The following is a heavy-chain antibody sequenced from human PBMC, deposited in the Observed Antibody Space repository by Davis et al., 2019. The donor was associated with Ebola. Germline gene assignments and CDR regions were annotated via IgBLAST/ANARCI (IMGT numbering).Heavy chain of an antibody. CDR3: ARDGDSSSWYGTEGDFDY. J-gene: IGHJ4*02. CDR1: GFTFSSYG. V-gene: IGHV3-33*01. Sequence: GESLKISCAASGFTFSSYGMHWVRQAPGKGLEWVAVIWYDGSNKYYADSVKGRFTISRDNSKNTLYLQMNSLRAEDTAVYYCARDGDSSSWYGTEGDFDYWGQGTLITVSS. CDR2: IWYDGSNK. D-gene: IGHD6-13*01.